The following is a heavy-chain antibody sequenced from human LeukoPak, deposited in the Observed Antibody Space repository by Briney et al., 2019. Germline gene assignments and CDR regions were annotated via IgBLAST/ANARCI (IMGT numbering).Heavy chain of an antibody. J-gene: IGHJ4*02. CDR1: GFTFDDYA. CDR2: ISWNSGSI. V-gene: IGHV3-9*01. D-gene: IGHD1-26*01. CDR3: AKDRSGSYYYFDY. Sequence: PGGSLRLSCAASGFTFDDYAMHWVRQAPGKGLEWVSGISWNSGSIGYADSVKGRFTISRDNAKNSLYLQMNSLRAEDTALYYCAKDRSGSYYYFDYWGQGTLVTVSS.